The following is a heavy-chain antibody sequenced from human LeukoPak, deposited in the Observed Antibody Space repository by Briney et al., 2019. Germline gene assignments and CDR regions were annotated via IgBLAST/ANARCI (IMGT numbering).Heavy chain of an antibody. D-gene: IGHD3-22*01. V-gene: IGHV4-59*01. CDR2: IYYSGST. Sequence: SETLSLTCTVSGGSISSYYWSWIRQPPGKALEWIGYIYYSGSTNYNPSLKSRVTISVDTSKNQFSLKLSSVTAADTAVYYCARGSTYYYDSSGYYFDYWGQGTLVTVSS. CDR1: GGSISSYY. J-gene: IGHJ4*02. CDR3: ARGSTYYYDSSGYYFDY.